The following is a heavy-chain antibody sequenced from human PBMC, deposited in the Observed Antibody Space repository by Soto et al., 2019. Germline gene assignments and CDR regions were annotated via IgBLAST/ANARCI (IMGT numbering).Heavy chain of an antibody. CDR1: GDNITANY. CDR3: ERGLAKGGGSAGFVY. D-gene: IGHD1-26*01. Sequence: SVKISCKASGDNITANYLHWVRQAPGQGFQWMGWINTKSGSTNYPQKFQCSEIMTRATSLSTVYITQSRLTTDAPPVLFYERGLAKGGGSAGFVYWGQGTLVTVSS. V-gene: IGHV1-2*02. J-gene: IGHJ4*02. CDR2: INTKSGST.